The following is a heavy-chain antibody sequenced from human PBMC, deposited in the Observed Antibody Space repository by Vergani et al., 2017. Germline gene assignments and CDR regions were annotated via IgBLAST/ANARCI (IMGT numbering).Heavy chain of an antibody. CDR2: IYYSGST. D-gene: IGHD3-22*01. Sequence: QVQLQESGPGLVKPSETLSLTCTVSGGSVSTASYYWSWIRQPPGKGLEWIGYIYYSGSTNYNHSLKSRVTISVDKSKNQFSLKLSSVTAADTAVYYCARGPHYYDSSGPNFDYWGQGTLVTVAS. CDR1: GGSVSTASYY. CDR3: ARGPHYYDSSGPNFDY. V-gene: IGHV4-61*01. J-gene: IGHJ4*02.